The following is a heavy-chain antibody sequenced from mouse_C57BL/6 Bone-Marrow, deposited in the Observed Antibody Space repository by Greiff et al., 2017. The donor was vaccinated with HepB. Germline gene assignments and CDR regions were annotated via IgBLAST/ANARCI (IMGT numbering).Heavy chain of an antibody. CDR2: IRSKSNNYAT. CDR1: GFSFNTYA. CDR3: ERHESSYDYEDYYAMDY. Sequence: EVKLVESGGGLVQPKGSLKLSCAASGFSFNTYAMNWVRQAPGKGLEWVARIRSKSNNYATYYADSVKDRFTISRNDSESMLYLQMNNLKTEDTAMYYCERHESSYDYEDYYAMDYWGQGTSVTVSS. D-gene: IGHD2-4*01. J-gene: IGHJ4*01. V-gene: IGHV10-1*01.